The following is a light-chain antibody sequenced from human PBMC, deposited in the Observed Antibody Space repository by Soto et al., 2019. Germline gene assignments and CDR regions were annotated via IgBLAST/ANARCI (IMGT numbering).Light chain of an antibody. CDR2: AAS. CDR1: QDINSK. Sequence: DIQMTQSPSSVSASVGDRVTITCRARQDINSKLAWYQQKPGKAPKLLIYAASSLPSGVPSRFSGGGSGTDFTLTIANLQPEDFSSYYRQQGNSFPLTFRGGSKVE. V-gene: IGKV1-12*01. CDR3: QQGNSFPLT. J-gene: IGKJ4*01.